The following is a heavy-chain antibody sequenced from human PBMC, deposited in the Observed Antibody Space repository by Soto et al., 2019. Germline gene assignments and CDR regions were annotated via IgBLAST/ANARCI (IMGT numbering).Heavy chain of an antibody. CDR2: IYHSGST. D-gene: IGHD4-4*01. J-gene: IGHJ4*02. Sequence: SETLSLTCAVSGGSISSSNWWSWVRQPPGKGLEWIGEIYHSGSTNYNPSLKSRVTISVDKSKNQFSLKLSSVTAADTAVYYCARRFSNRMRSQRQILDYWGQGTLVTVSS. V-gene: IGHV4-4*02. CDR1: GGSISSSNW. CDR3: ARRFSNRMRSQRQILDY.